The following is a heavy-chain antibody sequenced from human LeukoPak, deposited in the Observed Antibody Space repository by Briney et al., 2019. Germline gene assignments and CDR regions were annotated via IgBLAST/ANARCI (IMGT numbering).Heavy chain of an antibody. D-gene: IGHD3-10*01. Sequence: SETLSLTCTVSGGSISSSSYYWGWIRQPPGKGLEWIGSIYYSGSTYYNPSLKSRVTISVDTSKNQFSLKLSSVTAADTAVYYCARCSNVLLWFGEPTGAWFDPWGQGTLVTVSS. CDR2: IYYSGST. J-gene: IGHJ5*02. CDR1: GGSISSSSYY. CDR3: ARCSNVLLWFGEPTGAWFDP. V-gene: IGHV4-39*01.